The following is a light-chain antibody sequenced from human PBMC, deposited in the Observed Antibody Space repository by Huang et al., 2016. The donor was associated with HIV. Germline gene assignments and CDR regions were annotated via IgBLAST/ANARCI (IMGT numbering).Light chain of an antibody. CDR3: QQTYNTPHT. V-gene: IGKV1-39*01. Sequence: DIQMTQSPSSLSASVGDRVTITCRASQSISRYLNWYQQKPGKAPKLLIYTASNLQSGVPARFSGSGSGTDFTLTVSSLQPEDFATYYCQQTYNTPHTFGGGTKVEIK. J-gene: IGKJ4*01. CDR2: TAS. CDR1: QSISRY.